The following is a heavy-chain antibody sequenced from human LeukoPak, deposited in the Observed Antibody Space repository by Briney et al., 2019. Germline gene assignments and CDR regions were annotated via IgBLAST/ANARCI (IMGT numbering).Heavy chain of an antibody. D-gene: IGHD3-3*01. J-gene: IGHJ4*02. CDR1: GGAISSSAYF. CDR3: ARGRPEVWRGIDPWYYFDS. Sequence: PSETLSLTCILPGGAISSSAYFWGWIRQPPGKSLEWIASIYHTGNTYYNPCLESRVTISADTSTNQITLQLSCVTAADTAVYFCARGRPEVWRGIDPWYYFDSWGQGTLVTVSS. CDR2: IYHTGNT. V-gene: IGHV4-39*01.